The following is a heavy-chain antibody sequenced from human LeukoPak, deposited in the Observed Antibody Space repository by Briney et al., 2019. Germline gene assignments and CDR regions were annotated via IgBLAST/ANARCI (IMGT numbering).Heavy chain of an antibody. CDR1: GFTFSDYW. Sequence: PGGSLRLSCAASGFTFSDYWMMWVRQAPGKGLEWVGHIRQDDSEKNYVDSVKGRFTISRDNAKSSLYLQMDSLRAEDTAIYYCATDWKVGTWDPRFNYWGQGTLVTVAS. CDR2: IRQDDSEK. CDR3: ATDWKVGTWDPRFNY. V-gene: IGHV3-7*01. D-gene: IGHD4-23*01. J-gene: IGHJ4*02.